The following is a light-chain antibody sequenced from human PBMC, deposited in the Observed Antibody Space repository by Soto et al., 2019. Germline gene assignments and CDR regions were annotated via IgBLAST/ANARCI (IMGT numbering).Light chain of an antibody. J-gene: IGKJ5*01. V-gene: IGKV3-11*01. CDR1: QSVSSY. CDR3: QQRSNRPLT. CDR2: DAS. Sequence: EIVLTQSPVTLSLSPGERATLSCRASQSVSSYLAWYQQTPGQAPRLLIYDASNTATGLPARFSGSGSATDFTTIISSLQHEDVVVYYCQQRSNRPLTFGQGTRLEIK.